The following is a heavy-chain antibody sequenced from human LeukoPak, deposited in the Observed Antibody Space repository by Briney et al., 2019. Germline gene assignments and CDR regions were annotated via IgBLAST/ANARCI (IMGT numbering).Heavy chain of an antibody. CDR1: RGSISSSHYH. CDR2: IYYSGST. Sequence: SETLSLTCTVSRGSISSSHYHWGWIHQPPGRGLEWIGTIYYSGSTYYNPSLRSRVTMSLDTSKNQFSLTLSSVTAADTAVYYCARQGAYHIDYWGQGTLVTVSS. J-gene: IGHJ4*02. V-gene: IGHV4-39*07. CDR3: ARQGAYHIDY. D-gene: IGHD1-14*01.